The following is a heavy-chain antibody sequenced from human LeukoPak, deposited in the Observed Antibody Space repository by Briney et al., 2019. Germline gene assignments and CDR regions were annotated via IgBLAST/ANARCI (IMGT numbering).Heavy chain of an antibody. CDR2: IYYSGST. D-gene: IGHD3-10*01. CDR3: ARERNYYGSGSPSPLFDY. CDR1: GGSISSGDYY. V-gene: IGHV4-30-4*01. Sequence: SETLSLTCTVSGGSISSGDYYWSWIRQPPGKGLEWIGYIYYSGSTYYNPSLKSRVTISVDTSKNQFSLKLSSVTAADTAVYYCARERNYYGSGSPSPLFDYWGQGTLVTVSS. J-gene: IGHJ4*02.